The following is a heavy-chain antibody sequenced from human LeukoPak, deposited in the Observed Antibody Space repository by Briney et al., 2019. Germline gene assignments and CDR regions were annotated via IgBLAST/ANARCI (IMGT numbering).Heavy chain of an antibody. CDR1: GGSISSYY. CDR3: ARTYYYGSGILTTFDP. D-gene: IGHD3-10*01. Sequence: SETLSLTCTGSGGSISSYYWSWIRQPPGKGLEWIGYSYYSGSTNYNPSLKSRVTISVDTSKNQFSLKLSSVTAADTAVYYCARTYYYGSGILTTFDPWGQGTLVTVSS. J-gene: IGHJ5*02. CDR2: SYYSGST. V-gene: IGHV4-59*08.